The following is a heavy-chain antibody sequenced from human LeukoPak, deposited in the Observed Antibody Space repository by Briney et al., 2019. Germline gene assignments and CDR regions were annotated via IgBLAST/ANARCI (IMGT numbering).Heavy chain of an antibody. V-gene: IGHV3-74*01. CDR2: MNSDGSTT. J-gene: IGHJ4*02. D-gene: IGHD5-24*01. CDR3: ARSRDGRGDY. CDR1: GFTFSSYW. Sequence: PGGSLRLSCAASGFTFSSYWMHWVRQAPGQGLVWVSRMNSDGSTTAYADSVKGRFTISRDNAKNTLYLQMNSLRADDTAVYYCARSRDGRGDYWGQGTLVTVSS.